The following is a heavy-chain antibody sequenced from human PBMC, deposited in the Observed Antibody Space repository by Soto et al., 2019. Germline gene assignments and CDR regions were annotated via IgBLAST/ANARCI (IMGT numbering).Heavy chain of an antibody. J-gene: IGHJ3*01. Sequence: QVQLVQSGAEVKKPGASVKVSCKTSGYTFTVYGINWVRQAPGHGLEWMGWISVFNGNTKYGHNIQDRVIMTTDTSTSTAYMDLRSLRSDETAVYFCGRDGSGGIIDSWGQGTMLIVSS. CDR1: GYTFTVYG. CDR2: ISVFNGNT. D-gene: IGHD2-15*01. V-gene: IGHV1-18*01. CDR3: GRDGSGGIIDS.